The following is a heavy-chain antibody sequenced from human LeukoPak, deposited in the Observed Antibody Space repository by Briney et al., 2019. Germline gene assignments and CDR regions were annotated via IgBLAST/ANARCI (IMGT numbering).Heavy chain of an antibody. J-gene: IGHJ4*02. Sequence: SGGSLRLSCAASGFTFSSYSMNWVRQAPGKGLEWVSSISSSSSYIYYADSVKGRFTISRDNAKNSLYLQMNSLRAEDTAVYYCARGKGYCSGGSCPSCFDYWGQGTLVTVSS. CDR3: ARGKGYCSGGSCPSCFDY. CDR1: GFTFSSYS. D-gene: IGHD2-15*01. CDR2: ISSSSSYI. V-gene: IGHV3-21*01.